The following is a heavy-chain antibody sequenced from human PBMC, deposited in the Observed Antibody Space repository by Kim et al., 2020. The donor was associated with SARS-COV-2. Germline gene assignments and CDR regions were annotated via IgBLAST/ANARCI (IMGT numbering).Heavy chain of an antibody. CDR1: GYTFTSYA. Sequence: ASVKVSCKASGYTFTSYAMNWVRQAPGQGLEWMGWINTNTGNPTYAQGFTGRFVFSLDTSVSTAYLQISSLKAEDTAVYYCARDRGALYCSSTSCYASYNWFDPWGQGTLVTVSS. D-gene: IGHD2-2*01. V-gene: IGHV7-4-1*02. CDR2: INTNTGNP. CDR3: ARDRGALYCSSTSCYASYNWFDP. J-gene: IGHJ5*02.